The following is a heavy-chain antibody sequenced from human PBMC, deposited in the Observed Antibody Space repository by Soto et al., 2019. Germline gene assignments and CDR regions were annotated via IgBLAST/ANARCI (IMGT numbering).Heavy chain of an antibody. CDR1: GFTFSSYG. CDR3: AKDSSSWLRAEYFQQ. D-gene: IGHD6-13*01. J-gene: IGHJ1*01. V-gene: IGHV3-30*18. Sequence: QVQLVESGGGVVQPGRSLRLSCAASGFTFSSYGMHWVRQAPGKGLEWVAVISYDGSNKYYADSVKGRFTISRDNSKNTLYLQMTSLRAEDTAVYYCAKDSSSWLRAEYFQQWGQGTLVTVSS. CDR2: ISYDGSNK.